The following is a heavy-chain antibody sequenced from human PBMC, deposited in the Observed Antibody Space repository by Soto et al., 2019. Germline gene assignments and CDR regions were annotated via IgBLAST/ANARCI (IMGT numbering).Heavy chain of an antibody. CDR3: VTRASCICGSCYQDYYFDV. V-gene: IGHV5-51*03. CDR1: GYSSATYW. J-gene: IGHJ2*01. Sequence: EVQLEQSGAEVKKPGESLKISCKGSGYSSATYWIGWVRQMPGEGLEWMGIIYPSDSDIIYSPSFQGQVTISADKSTTTAYLQWSSLKASDTAIYYCVTRASCICGSCYQDYYFDVWGRGTLVTVSS. D-gene: IGHD2-15*01. CDR2: IYPSDSDI.